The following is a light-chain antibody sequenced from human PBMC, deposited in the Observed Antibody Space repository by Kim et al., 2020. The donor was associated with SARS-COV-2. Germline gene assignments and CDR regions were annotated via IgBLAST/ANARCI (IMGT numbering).Light chain of an antibody. Sequence: QSVLTQPPSASGTPGQTVTISCSGGSSNIGINTVNWYQQVPGTAPKLLIYSNHQRPSGVPDRFSGSKSGTSASLAISGLQSEDEADYYCAAWDDSLNGPVFGTGTKVTVL. CDR2: SNH. J-gene: IGLJ1*01. CDR3: AAWDDSLNGPV. CDR1: SSNIGINT. V-gene: IGLV1-44*01.